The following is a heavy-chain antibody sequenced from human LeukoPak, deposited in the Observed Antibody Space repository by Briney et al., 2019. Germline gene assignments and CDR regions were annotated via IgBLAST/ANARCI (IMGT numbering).Heavy chain of an antibody. J-gene: IGHJ3*02. D-gene: IGHD3-3*01. V-gene: IGHV3-7*01. Sequence: GGSLRLSCAASGFTFSSYWMSWVRQAPGKGLEWVANIKQDGSEKYYVDSVKGRFTISRDNAKNSLYLQVNSLRAEDTAVYYCARDVDFWSGYYPIGAFDIWGQGTMVTVSS. CDR1: GFTFSSYW. CDR3: ARDVDFWSGYYPIGAFDI. CDR2: IKQDGSEK.